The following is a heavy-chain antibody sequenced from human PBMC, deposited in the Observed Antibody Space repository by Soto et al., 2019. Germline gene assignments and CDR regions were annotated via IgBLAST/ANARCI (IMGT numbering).Heavy chain of an antibody. CDR1: GYTFTSYG. CDR3: ARDVWEVGASIFDY. V-gene: IGHV1-18*04. D-gene: IGHD1-26*01. J-gene: IGHJ4*02. CDR2: ISAYNGNT. Sequence: GASVKVSCKASGYTFTSYGISWVRQAPGQGLEWMGWISAYNGNTNYAQKLQGRVTMTTDTSTSTAYMELRSLRSDDTAVYYRARDVWEVGASIFDYWGQGTLVTVSS.